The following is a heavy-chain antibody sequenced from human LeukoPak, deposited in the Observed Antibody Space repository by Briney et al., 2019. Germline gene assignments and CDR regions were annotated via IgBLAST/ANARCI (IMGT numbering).Heavy chain of an antibody. CDR3: ARXMTYYXXXXGHGA. CDR2: IKQDGSEK. CDR1: GFSFSIYW. Sequence: GGSLRLSCAASGFSFSIYWMSWVRQAPGKGLEWVANIKQDGSEKFYVDSVKGRFTISRDNAKNSLYLQMNSLRAEDTAVYFCARXMTYYXXXXGHGAWGQGTLVTVSS. D-gene: IGHD3-3*01. V-gene: IGHV3-7*03. J-gene: IGHJ5*02.